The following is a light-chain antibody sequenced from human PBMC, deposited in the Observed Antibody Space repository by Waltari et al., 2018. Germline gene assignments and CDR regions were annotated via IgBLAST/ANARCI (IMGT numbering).Light chain of an antibody. J-gene: IGLJ3*02. CDR2: DVI. CDR3: SAQSTNSVVL. Sequence: QSALTQPASVSGSPGQSITIPCTGTIRDVGGFNSVSWYQVHPGQAPRVMIYDVINRPSEVSDRFSASQSGNTASLTISGLQAEDEGDYYCSAQSTNSVVLFGGGTKLTVL. V-gene: IGLV2-14*03. CDR1: IRDVGGFNS.